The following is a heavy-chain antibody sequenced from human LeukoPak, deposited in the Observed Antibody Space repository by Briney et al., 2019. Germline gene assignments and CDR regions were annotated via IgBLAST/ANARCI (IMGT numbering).Heavy chain of an antibody. V-gene: IGHV4-31*03. CDR3: ARVQKGRYDFWSGYFRTDDYYYYYYMDV. CDR2: IYYSGST. CDR1: GGSISNGGYY. J-gene: IGHJ6*03. D-gene: IGHD3-3*01. Sequence: SSQTLSLTCTVSGGSISNGGYYWTWIRQHPGKGLEWIEYIYYSGSTYYNPSLKSRITKSVDTSKNQFSLKLSSVTAADTAVYYCARVQKGRYDFWSGYFRTDDYYYYYYMDVWGKGTTVTVSS.